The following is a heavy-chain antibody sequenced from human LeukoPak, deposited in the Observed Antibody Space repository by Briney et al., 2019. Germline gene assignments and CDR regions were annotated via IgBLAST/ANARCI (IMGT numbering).Heavy chain of an antibody. CDR3: ARTGYSSGWYVY. D-gene: IGHD6-19*01. J-gene: IGHJ4*02. CDR2: IYYSGST. Sequence: SETLSLTCAVYGGSFSGYYWSWIRQPPGKGLEWIGSIYYSGSTYYNPSLKSRVTISVDTSKNQFSLKLSSVTAADTAVYYCARTGYSSGWYVYWGQGTLVTVSS. CDR1: GGSFSGYY. V-gene: IGHV4-34*01.